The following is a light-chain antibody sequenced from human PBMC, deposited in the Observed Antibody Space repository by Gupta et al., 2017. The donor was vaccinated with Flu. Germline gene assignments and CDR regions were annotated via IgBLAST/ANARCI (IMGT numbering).Light chain of an antibody. CDR3: EVWEDSRSGHYV. J-gene: IGLJ1*01. V-gene: IGLV1-44*01. CDR2: DYN. Sequence: QSALTQPPSVSGPPGQWVTFSCSGSSSNLGRYGVDWFQQLPGTAPKLIIYDYNERPSGAPDRVSGSKSGTSAAMAISGLQSEEEADYYCEVWEDSRSGHYVFGAGTKVTVL. CDR1: SSNLGRYG.